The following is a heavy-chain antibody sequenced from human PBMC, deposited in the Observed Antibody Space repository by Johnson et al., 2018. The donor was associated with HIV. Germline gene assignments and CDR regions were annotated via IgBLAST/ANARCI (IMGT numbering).Heavy chain of an antibody. Sequence: QVQLVESGGGVVQPGGSLRLSCAASGFTFSSYGMHWVRQAPGKGLEWVAFIRYDGSNKYYADSVKGRFTISRDNSKNTLYLQMNSLKTEDTAVYYCTTEGYVVAAIPRAFDIWGQGTMVTVSS. V-gene: IGHV3-30*02. CDR2: IRYDGSNK. CDR1: GFTFSSYG. CDR3: TTEGYVVAAIPRAFDI. D-gene: IGHD2-21*02. J-gene: IGHJ3*02.